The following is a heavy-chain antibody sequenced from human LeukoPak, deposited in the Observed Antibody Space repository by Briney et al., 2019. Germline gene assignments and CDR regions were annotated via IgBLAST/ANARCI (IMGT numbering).Heavy chain of an antibody. J-gene: IGHJ4*02. CDR3: ARDSSPVAGMGRF. Sequence: ASVKVSCKASGYTFTTYGISWVRQAPGQGLKWMGWIYTYNGNANYAQKFQGRVTLTSDTSTTTAYMELRSLTSDDTAVYYCARDSSPVAGMGRFWGQGTLVTVSS. CDR2: IYTYNGNA. CDR1: GYTFTTYG. D-gene: IGHD6-19*01. V-gene: IGHV1-18*01.